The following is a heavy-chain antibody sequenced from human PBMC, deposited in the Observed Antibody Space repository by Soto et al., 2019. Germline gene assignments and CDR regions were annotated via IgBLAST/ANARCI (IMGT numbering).Heavy chain of an antibody. D-gene: IGHD3-3*01. V-gene: IGHV4-59*01. CDR3: ARLGGYYQSLDT. Sequence: SETLSLTCTVSGGSISSYYWSWIRQPPGKGLEWIGYIYYSGSTNYNPSLKSRVTISVYTSKNQFSLKLSSVTAADTAVYYCARLGGYYQSLDTWGQGTLVTVSS. J-gene: IGHJ5*02. CDR1: GGSISSYY. CDR2: IYYSGST.